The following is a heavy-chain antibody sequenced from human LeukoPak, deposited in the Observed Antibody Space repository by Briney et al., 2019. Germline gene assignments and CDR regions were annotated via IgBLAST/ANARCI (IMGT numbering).Heavy chain of an antibody. CDR2: ISYDGSTK. V-gene: IGHV3-30*18. J-gene: IGHJ3*02. Sequence: GRSPRLSCAASGLTFNNYGMHWVRQAPGKGLEWVAVISYDGSTKYYADSVKGRFTISRDNSKNTLYLQMNSLRAEDTAVYYCAKPGNRYAFDIWGQGTMVTVSS. D-gene: IGHD1-26*01. CDR3: AKPGNRYAFDI. CDR1: GLTFNNYG.